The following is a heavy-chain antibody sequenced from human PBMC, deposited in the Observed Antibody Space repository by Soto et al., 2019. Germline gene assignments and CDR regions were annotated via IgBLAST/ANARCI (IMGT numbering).Heavy chain of an antibody. V-gene: IGHV3-23*01. J-gene: IGHJ4*02. D-gene: IGHD5-18*01. CDR1: GFTFSSYA. CDR3: AKDGGKGMGSEGTGPRGYSSINY. CDR2: ISGSGGST. Sequence: WGSLRLSCAASGFTFSSYAMSWVRQAPGKGLEWVSAISGSGGSTYYADSVKGRFTISRDNSKNTLYLQMNSLRAEDTAVYYCAKDGGKGMGSEGTGPRGYSSINYWGQGTLVTVSS.